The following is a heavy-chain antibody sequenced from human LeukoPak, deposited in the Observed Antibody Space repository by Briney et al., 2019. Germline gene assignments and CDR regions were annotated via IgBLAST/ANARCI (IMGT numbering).Heavy chain of an antibody. Sequence: GGSLRLSCAASGFTFSSYAMSWVRQAPGKGLEWVSAISGSGGSTYYADSVKGRFTISRDNSKNTLYLQMNSLRAEDTAVYYCARDSSIAAAGPTYYYYYGMDVWGQGTTVTVSS. D-gene: IGHD6-13*01. V-gene: IGHV3-23*01. CDR1: GFTFSSYA. J-gene: IGHJ6*02. CDR2: ISGSGGST. CDR3: ARDSSIAAAGPTYYYYYGMDV.